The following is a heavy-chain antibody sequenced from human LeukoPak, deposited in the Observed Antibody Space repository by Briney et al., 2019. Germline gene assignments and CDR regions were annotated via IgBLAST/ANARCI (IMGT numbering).Heavy chain of an antibody. J-gene: IGHJ6*03. Sequence: GGSLRLSCAASGFTFISYGMQWVRQAPGKGLEWVAFIRYDGSNKYYADSVKGRFTISRDNSKNTLHLQMKSLRAEDTAVYYCAKGGGYEAQYYYYYLDVWGKGTTVTISS. CDR2: IRYDGSNK. CDR3: AKGGGYEAQYYYYYLDV. D-gene: IGHD5-12*01. CDR1: GFTFISYG. V-gene: IGHV3-30*02.